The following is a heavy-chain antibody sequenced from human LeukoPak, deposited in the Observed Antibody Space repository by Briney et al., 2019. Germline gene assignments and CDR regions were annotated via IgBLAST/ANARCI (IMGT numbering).Heavy chain of an antibody. V-gene: IGHV4-34*01. CDR1: GGSFSGYY. CDR3: ARGDFWSGYYH. CDR2: INHSGST. J-gene: IGHJ4*02. Sequence: SETLSLTCAVYGGSFSGYYWSWIRQPPGKGLEWIGEINHSGSTNYNPSLKSRVTISEDTSKNQFSLKLSSVTAADTAVYYCARGDFWSGYYHWGQGTLVTVSS. D-gene: IGHD3-3*01.